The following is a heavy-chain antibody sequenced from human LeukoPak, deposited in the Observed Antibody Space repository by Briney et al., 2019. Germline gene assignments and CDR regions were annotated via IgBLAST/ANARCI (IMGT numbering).Heavy chain of an antibody. CDR2: ISPYRGDT. D-gene: IGHD3-22*01. V-gene: IGHV1-18*01. Sequence: ASVKVSCKASGYTFNSYGISWVRQAPGQGLEWMGLISPYRGDTEYAQKIQGRVSMTTDTSTSTAYMELRSLRSDDTAVYYCARQVLIVGGRYGMDVWGQGTTVTVSS. CDR1: GYTFNSYG. CDR3: ARQVLIVGGRYGMDV. J-gene: IGHJ6*02.